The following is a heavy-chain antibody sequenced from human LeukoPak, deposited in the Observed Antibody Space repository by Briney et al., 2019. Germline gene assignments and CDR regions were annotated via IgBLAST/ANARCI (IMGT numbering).Heavy chain of an antibody. CDR2: ISSGSSAI. D-gene: IGHD4-17*01. CDR1: GFTFTTYS. V-gene: IGHV3-21*01. J-gene: IGHJ4*02. CDR3: ARGHTAVTRHFDF. Sequence: NPGGTLRLSCEASGFTFTTYSMTWVRQAPGKELEWVSIISSGSSAIFSADALKGRFTISRDDAKNLLYLDMNSLRAEDTAVYYCARGHTAVTRHFDFWGQGTLVTVSS.